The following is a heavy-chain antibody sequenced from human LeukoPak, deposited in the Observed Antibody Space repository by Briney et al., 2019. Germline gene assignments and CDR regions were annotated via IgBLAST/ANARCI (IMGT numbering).Heavy chain of an antibody. D-gene: IGHD3-9*01. CDR3: AKDPADYDILTGDIFDY. J-gene: IGHJ4*02. V-gene: IGHV3-23*01. Sequence: GGSLRLSCAASGFTFSSYAMSWVRQAPGKGLEWVSAISGSGGSTYYADSVKGRFTISRDNSKNTLYLQMNSLRAEDTAVYYCAKDPADYDILTGDIFDYWGQGTLVTVSS. CDR2: ISGSGGST. CDR1: GFTFSSYA.